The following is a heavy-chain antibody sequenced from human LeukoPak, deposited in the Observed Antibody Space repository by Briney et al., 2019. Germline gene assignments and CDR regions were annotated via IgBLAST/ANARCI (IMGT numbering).Heavy chain of an antibody. CDR1: GFTFSSYP. CDR2: VSGSGGST. J-gene: IGHJ4*02. Sequence: GGSLRLSCAAAGFTFSSYPMSRVRRAPGKGLEWVSTVSGSGGSTFYADSVKGRFTISRDNSKNTLYLQMNSLRAADTAVYYCARADRGYSYGNFDFWGQGTLVTVTS. D-gene: IGHD5-18*01. V-gene: IGHV3-23*01. CDR3: ARADRGYSYGNFDF.